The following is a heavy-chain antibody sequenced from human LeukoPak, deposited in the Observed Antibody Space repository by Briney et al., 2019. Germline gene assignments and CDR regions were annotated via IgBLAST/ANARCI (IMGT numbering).Heavy chain of an antibody. J-gene: IGHJ5*02. Sequence: ASVQVSCEASGYTFTSYAMHWVRQAPGQRLEWMGWINAGNGNTKYSQKFQGRVTITRDTSASTAYMELSSLRSEDTAVYYCARDVYYGDGNWFDPWGQGTLVTVFS. CDR2: INAGNGNT. CDR1: GYTFTSYA. V-gene: IGHV1-3*01. D-gene: IGHD4-17*01. CDR3: ARDVYYGDGNWFDP.